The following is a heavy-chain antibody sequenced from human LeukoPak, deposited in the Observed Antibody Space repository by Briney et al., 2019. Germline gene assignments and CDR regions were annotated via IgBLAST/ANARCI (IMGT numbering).Heavy chain of an antibody. D-gene: IGHD1-26*01. J-gene: IGHJ6*03. CDR2: IIPIFGTA. CDR1: RGTFSSYA. Sequence: SVKVSCKASRGTFSSYAISWVRQAPGQGLEWMGGIIPIFGTANYAQKFQGRVTITADESTSTAYMELSSLRSEDTAVYYCARDLAGATFGSSYYYYYMDVWGKGTTVTVSS. V-gene: IGHV1-69*13. CDR3: ARDLAGATFGSSYYYYYMDV.